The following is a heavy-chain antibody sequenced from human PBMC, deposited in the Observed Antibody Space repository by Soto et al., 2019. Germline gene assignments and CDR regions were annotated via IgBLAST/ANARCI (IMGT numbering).Heavy chain of an antibody. CDR2: ITTSSAYI. J-gene: IGHJ5*02. D-gene: IGHD2-21*01. V-gene: IGHV3-21*01. CDR3: VRSGTARLLRHSWFDT. Sequence: EVQLVASGGGLVKPGGSLRLSCAASGFTFNTYDMNWVRQAPGKGLEWVSSITTSSAYIYYADSLKGRITISRDNAQNSLFLQMNSLRAEDTAVYYCVRSGTARLLRHSWFDTWGQGTLVTVSS. CDR1: GFTFNTYD.